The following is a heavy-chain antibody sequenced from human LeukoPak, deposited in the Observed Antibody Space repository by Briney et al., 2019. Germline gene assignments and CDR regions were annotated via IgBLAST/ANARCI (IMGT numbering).Heavy chain of an antibody. CDR3: ARHFRGYYYDSSGYYYFDY. J-gene: IGHJ4*02. Sequence: SETLSLTCAVYGGSFSGYYWSWIRQPPGKGLEWLGEINHSGSTNYNPSLKSRVTISVDTSKNQFSLKLSSVTAADTAVYYCARHFRGYYYDSSGYYYFDYWGQGTLVTVSS. V-gene: IGHV4-34*01. CDR2: INHSGST. D-gene: IGHD3-22*01. CDR1: GGSFSGYY.